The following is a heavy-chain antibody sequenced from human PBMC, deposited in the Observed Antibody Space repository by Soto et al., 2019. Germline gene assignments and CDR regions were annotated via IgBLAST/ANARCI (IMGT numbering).Heavy chain of an antibody. Sequence: EVQLVESGGGLVKPGGSLRLSCAASGFTFSSYSMNWVHQAPGKGLEWVSSISSSSSYIYYADSVKGRFTISRDNAKNSLYLQMNSLRAEDTAVYYCARTGTTGYYYMDVWGKGTTVTVSS. CDR3: ARTGTTGYYYMDV. D-gene: IGHD1-1*01. CDR1: GFTFSSYS. CDR2: ISSSSSYI. J-gene: IGHJ6*03. V-gene: IGHV3-21*01.